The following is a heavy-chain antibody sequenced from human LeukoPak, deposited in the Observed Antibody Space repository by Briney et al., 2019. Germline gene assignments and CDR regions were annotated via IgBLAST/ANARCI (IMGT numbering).Heavy chain of an antibody. CDR1: GFTFDDYA. V-gene: IGHV3-9*01. J-gene: IGHJ6*02. Sequence: GGSLRLSCAASGFTFDDYAMHWVRQAPGKGLEWVSGISWNSGSIGYADSVKGRFTISRDNAKNSLYLQMNSLRAEDTALYYCAEDWPMVRDHYGMDVWGQGTLVTVSS. CDR2: ISWNSGSI. D-gene: IGHD3-10*01. CDR3: AEDWPMVRDHYGMDV.